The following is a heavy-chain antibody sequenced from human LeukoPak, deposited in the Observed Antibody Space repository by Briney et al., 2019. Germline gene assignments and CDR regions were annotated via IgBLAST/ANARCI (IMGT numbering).Heavy chain of an antibody. CDR2: LSAYNGNT. J-gene: IGHJ5*02. V-gene: IGHV1-18*01. Sequence: ASVKVSCKASGYTFTSYGISWVRQAPGQGLEWMGWLSAYNGNTNYAQKLQGRVTMTTDTSTSTAYMELRSLRSDDTAVYYCARLHPVPSSSTPWFDPWGQGTLVTVSS. CDR1: GYTFTSYG. CDR3: ARLHPVPSSSTPWFDP. D-gene: IGHD2-2*01.